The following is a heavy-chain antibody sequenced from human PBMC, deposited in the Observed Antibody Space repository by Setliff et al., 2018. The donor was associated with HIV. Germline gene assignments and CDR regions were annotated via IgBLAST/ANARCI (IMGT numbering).Heavy chain of an antibody. CDR2: IYSGGST. D-gene: IGHD3-9*01. CDR3: ARDPASPDYYARFDY. Sequence: GGSLRLSCVGSGFTFSNAWMSWVRQAPGKGLEWVSVIYSGGSTFYADSVKGRFTISRDNSKNTVYLQMNSLRAWDTAVYYCARDPASPDYYARFDYWGQGALVTVSS. V-gene: IGHV3-53*01. CDR1: GFTFSNAW. J-gene: IGHJ4*02.